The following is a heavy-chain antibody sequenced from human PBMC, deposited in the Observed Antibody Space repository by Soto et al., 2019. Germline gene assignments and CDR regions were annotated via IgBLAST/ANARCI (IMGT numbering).Heavy chain of an antibody. J-gene: IGHJ4*02. CDR1: GGSFSGYY. V-gene: IGHV4-34*01. Sequence: SETLSLTCAVYGGSFSGYYWSWIRQPPGKGLEWIGEINHSGSTNYNPSLKSRVTISVDTSKNQFSLKLSSVTSADTAVYYCARGDGYYFDYWGQGTLVTVSS. D-gene: IGHD3-10*01. CDR2: INHSGST. CDR3: ARGDGYYFDY.